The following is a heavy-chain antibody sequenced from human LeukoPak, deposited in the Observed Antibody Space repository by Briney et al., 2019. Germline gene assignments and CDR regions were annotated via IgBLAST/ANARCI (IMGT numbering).Heavy chain of an antibody. CDR1: GFTFKNSW. CDR3: AKNKGWELPAELDS. D-gene: IGHD2-15*01. CDR2: INQDGDEK. V-gene: IGHV3-7*01. Sequence: GGSLRLSCAASGFTFKNSWMSWVRQAPGKGRRWGANINQDGDEKYYVDSVKGRFTISRDDAQTSVYLQLSSLRPEDTAVYYCAKNKGWELPAELDSWGQGALVIVSS. J-gene: IGHJ4*02.